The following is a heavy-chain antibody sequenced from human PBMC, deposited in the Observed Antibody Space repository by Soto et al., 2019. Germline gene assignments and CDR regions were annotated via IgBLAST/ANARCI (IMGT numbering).Heavy chain of an antibody. V-gene: IGHV4-59*01. CDR3: TRVTVTGYFDWLDP. J-gene: IGHJ5*02. Sequence: SETLSLTCSVSGAPITSNYWTWIRQPPGKGLEWIGYLDHQGYSNHSPSLRSRVSMSIDTSKNQLSLKVHSVTAADTAVYYCTRVTVTGYFDWLDPWGQGTLVTVSS. CDR1: GAPITSNY. D-gene: IGHD3-9*01. CDR2: LDHQGYS.